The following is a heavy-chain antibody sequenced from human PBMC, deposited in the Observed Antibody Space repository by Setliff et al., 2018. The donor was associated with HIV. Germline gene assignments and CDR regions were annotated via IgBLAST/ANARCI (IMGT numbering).Heavy chain of an antibody. CDR3: ARDFSGQQLVGGWFDP. J-gene: IGHJ5*02. CDR2: IIPIFGTA. CDR1: GGTFSSYV. V-gene: IGHV1-69*13. D-gene: IGHD6-13*01. Sequence: EASVKVSCKASGGTFSSYVISWVRQAPGQGLEWMGGIIPIFGTANYAQKFQGRVTITVDESTSTAYMELSSLRSDDTAVYYCARDFSGQQLVGGWFDPWGQGTLVTVSS.